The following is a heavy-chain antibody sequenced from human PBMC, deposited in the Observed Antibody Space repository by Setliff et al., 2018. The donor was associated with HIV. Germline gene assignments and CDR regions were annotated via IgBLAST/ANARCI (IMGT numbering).Heavy chain of an antibody. D-gene: IGHD3-10*01. Sequence: GGSLRLSCAASGLTFSSHGMHWVRQAPGKGLEWVAVISYDGSNKYYADSVKGRFTISRDNSKNTLYLQMNSLRAEDTAVYYCARSVIGYYYYGMDVWGQGTLVTVSS. CDR2: ISYDGSNK. V-gene: IGHV3-30*06. J-gene: IGHJ6*02. CDR1: GLTFSSHG. CDR3: ARSVIGYYYYGMDV.